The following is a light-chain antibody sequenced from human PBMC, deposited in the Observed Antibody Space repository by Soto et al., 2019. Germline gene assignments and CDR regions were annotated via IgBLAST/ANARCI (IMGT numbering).Light chain of an antibody. V-gene: IGKV3-20*01. CDR2: GAS. J-gene: IGKJ4*01. Sequence: DIVLPQSPGTLSLSPGERATLSCSASQSVSSNYLAWYQQKPGQAPRLLIYGASTRATGIPDRFSGSGSGTDFTLTISRLEPEDFAVYYCQQYGSSPLTFGGGTKVDIK. CDR3: QQYGSSPLT. CDR1: QSVSSNY.